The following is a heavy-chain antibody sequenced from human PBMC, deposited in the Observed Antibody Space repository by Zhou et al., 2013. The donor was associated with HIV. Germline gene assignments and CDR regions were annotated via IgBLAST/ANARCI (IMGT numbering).Heavy chain of an antibody. Sequence: QVQLVQSGAEVKKPGSSVKVSCKASGGTFSSYAISWVRQAPGQGLEWMGGIIPIFGTANYAQKFQGRVTITTDESTSTAYMELSSLRSEDTAVYYCARGDYGSGSYHYYYYYMDVWGKGTTVTVSS. J-gene: IGHJ6*03. V-gene: IGHV1-69*05. D-gene: IGHD3-10*01. CDR2: IIPIFGTA. CDR3: ARGDYGSGSYHYYYYYMDV. CDR1: GGTFSSYA.